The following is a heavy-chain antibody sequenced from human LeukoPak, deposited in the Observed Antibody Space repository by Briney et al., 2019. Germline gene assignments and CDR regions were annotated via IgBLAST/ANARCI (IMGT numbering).Heavy chain of an antibody. D-gene: IGHD3-10*02. CDR2: ISSSGSTI. CDR1: GFTFSGYE. Sequence: PGGSLRLSCAASGFTFSGYEMNWVRQAPGKGLERVSYISSSGSTIYYADSVKGRFTISRDNAKNSLYLQMNRLRAEDTAVYYCAELGISMIGGVWGKGTTVTISS. CDR3: AELGISMIGGV. J-gene: IGHJ6*04. V-gene: IGHV3-48*03.